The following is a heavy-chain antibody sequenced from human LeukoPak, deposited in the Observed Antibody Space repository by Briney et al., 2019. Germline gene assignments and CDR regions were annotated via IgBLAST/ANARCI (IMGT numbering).Heavy chain of an antibody. CDR2: VSGSGGNT. V-gene: IGHV3-23*01. J-gene: IGHJ6*03. CDR3: ARDTWSGSYYYMDV. D-gene: IGHD3-3*01. CDR1: GFNFNNFA. Sequence: PGGSLRLSCAASGFNFNNFAMTWVRQAPGKGLEWVSGVSGSGGNTYFADSVKGRFTISRDNSKNTLYLQVNSLRADDTAIYYCARDTWSGSYYYMDVWGKGTTVTVSS.